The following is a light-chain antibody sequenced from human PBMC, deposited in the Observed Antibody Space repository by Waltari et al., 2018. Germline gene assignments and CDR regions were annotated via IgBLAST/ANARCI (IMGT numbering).Light chain of an antibody. J-gene: IGKJ1*01. CDR2: GSP. CDR1: QSVSRA. CDR3: QHYLRLPAT. V-gene: IGKV3-20*01. Sequence: IVLTPSPGPLSLSPRERATLSCRASQSVSRALAWYQQKPGQAPRLPIYGSPNRATGIPDRFSGSGSGTDFSLTISSLEPEEFAVYYCQHYLRLPATFGQGTKVEIK.